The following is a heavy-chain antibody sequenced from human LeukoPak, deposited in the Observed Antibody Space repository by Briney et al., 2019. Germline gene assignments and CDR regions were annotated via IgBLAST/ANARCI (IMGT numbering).Heavy chain of an antibody. CDR1: GFTFSRYA. CDR2: ILYDENNK. V-gene: IGHV3-30-3*01. J-gene: IGHJ4*02. Sequence: PGGSLRLSCAASGFTFSRYAMHWVRQAPGKGLEWVAVILYDENNKNYADSVKGRFTVSRDNFKNTVYLEMNSLRAEDTAVYYCAREGTRAVAGVGLDYWGQGTLVTVSS. D-gene: IGHD6-19*01. CDR3: AREGTRAVAGVGLDY.